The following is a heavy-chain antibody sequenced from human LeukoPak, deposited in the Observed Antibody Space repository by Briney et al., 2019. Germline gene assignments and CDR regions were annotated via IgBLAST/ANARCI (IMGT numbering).Heavy chain of an antibody. V-gene: IGHV4-34*01. CDR3: ARGFRSGWYFDY. D-gene: IGHD6-19*01. Sequence: SETLSLTCAVYGGSFSDYYWSLIRQPPGKGLEWIGEINHSGSTNYNPSLKSRVTISVDTSKNQFSLKLSSVTAADTAVYYCARGFRSGWYFDYWGQGTLVTVSS. CDR1: GGSFSDYY. J-gene: IGHJ4*02. CDR2: INHSGST.